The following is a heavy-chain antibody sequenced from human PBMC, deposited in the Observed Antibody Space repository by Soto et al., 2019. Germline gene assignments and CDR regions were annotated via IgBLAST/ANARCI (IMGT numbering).Heavy chain of an antibody. D-gene: IGHD2-21*02. J-gene: IGHJ4*02. V-gene: IGHV1-18*01. CDR2: ISPETGKT. CDR1: GYTFTNFG. CDR3: VSSLRDYGGDVGYFDY. Sequence: QVQLVQSGAEVKRPGASVKVSCTASGYTFTNFGVTWVRQAPGQGLEWMSWISPETGKTYCARKLQGRVTMTTDTSTNTAYMELGSLRSDETAVYYCVSSLRDYGGDVGYFDYWGQGTLGIVSS.